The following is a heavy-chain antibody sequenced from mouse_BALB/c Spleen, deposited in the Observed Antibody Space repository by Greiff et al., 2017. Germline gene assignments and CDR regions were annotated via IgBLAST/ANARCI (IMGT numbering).Heavy chain of an antibody. CDR3: ARSYGNYGYAMDY. D-gene: IGHD2-1*01. J-gene: IGHJ4*01. CDR2: ISDGGSYT. V-gene: IGHV5-4*02. CDR1: GFTFSDYY. Sequence: EVKLVESGGGLVKPGGSLKLSCAASGFTFSDYYMYWVRQTPEKRLEWVATISDGGSYTYYPDSVKGRFTISRDNAKNNLYLQMSSLKSEDTAMYYCARSYGNYGYAMDYWGQGTSVTVSS.